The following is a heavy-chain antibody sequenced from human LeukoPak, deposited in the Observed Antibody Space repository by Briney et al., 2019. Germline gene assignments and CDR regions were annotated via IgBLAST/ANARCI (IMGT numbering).Heavy chain of an antibody. CDR2: IYYSGST. Sequence: SSETLSLTCAVYGGSFSGYYWSWIRQPPGKGLEWIGYIYYSGSTNYNPSLKSRVTISVDTSKNQFSLKLSSVTAADTAVYYCARVAVAATGAFDIWGQGTMVTVSS. CDR1: GGSFSGYY. CDR3: ARVAVAATGAFDI. V-gene: IGHV4-59*01. D-gene: IGHD6-19*01. J-gene: IGHJ3*02.